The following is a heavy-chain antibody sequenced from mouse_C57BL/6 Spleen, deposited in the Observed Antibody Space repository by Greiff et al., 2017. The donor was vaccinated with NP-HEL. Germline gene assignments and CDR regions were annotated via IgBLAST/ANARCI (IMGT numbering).Heavy chain of an antibody. CDR3: AREFITTVVAVYYAMDY. Sequence: VQLQQSGPELVKPGASVKISCKASGYAFSSSWMNWVKQRPGKGLEWIGRIYPGDGDTNYNGKFKGKATLTADKSSSTAYMQLSSLTSEDSAVYFCAREFITTVVAVYYAMDYWGQGTSVTVSS. J-gene: IGHJ4*01. V-gene: IGHV1-82*01. D-gene: IGHD1-1*01. CDR2: IYPGDGDT. CDR1: GYAFSSSW.